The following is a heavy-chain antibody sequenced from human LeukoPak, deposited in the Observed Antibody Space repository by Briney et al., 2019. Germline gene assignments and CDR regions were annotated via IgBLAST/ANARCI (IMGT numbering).Heavy chain of an antibody. J-gene: IGHJ4*02. CDR2: ITGSGDDT. CDR1: GFTFSSYA. D-gene: IGHD5-12*01. Sequence: GGSLRLSCAASGFTFSSYAMSWVRQAPGKGLEWVSDITGSGDDTDYADSVKGRFTVSRDNSRNTLYLQINSLRVEDTAVYYCAKNGAYSGYDYIDYWGQGTLVTVSS. V-gene: IGHV3-23*01. CDR3: AKNGAYSGYDYIDY.